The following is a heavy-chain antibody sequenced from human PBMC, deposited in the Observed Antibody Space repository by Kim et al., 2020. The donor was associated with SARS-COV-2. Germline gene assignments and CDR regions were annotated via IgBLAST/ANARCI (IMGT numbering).Heavy chain of an antibody. Sequence: GGSLRLSCAASRFIFSSYAMDWVRQAPGQGLEWVSVISYDENKRFYADSVKGRFTISRDNSKNMLYLQMNSLRAEDTAVYYCARTTVTGYYYGMDVWGQGTTVTVSS. CDR1: RFIFSSYA. CDR3: ARTTVTGYYYGMDV. CDR2: ISYDENKR. V-gene: IGHV3-30*04. J-gene: IGHJ6*02. D-gene: IGHD4-17*01.